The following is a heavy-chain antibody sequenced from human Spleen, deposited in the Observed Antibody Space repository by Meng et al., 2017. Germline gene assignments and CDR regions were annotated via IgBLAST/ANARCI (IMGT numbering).Heavy chain of an antibody. D-gene: IGHD3-10*01. Sequence: SETLSRTCSVSGYSISSGSYWWGWIRQPPGKGLEWIGSLYHRGSTYYNPSLKSRVTISVDTSKNQFSLDLDSVTAADTAIYYCARGGVADCWGQGTLVTVSS. CDR2: LYHRGST. CDR1: GYSISSGSY. J-gene: IGHJ4*02. CDR3: ARGGVADC. V-gene: IGHV4-38-2*02.